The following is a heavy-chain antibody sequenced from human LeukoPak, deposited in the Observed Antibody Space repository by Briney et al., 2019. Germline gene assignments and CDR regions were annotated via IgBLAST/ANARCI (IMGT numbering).Heavy chain of an antibody. CDR1: ARSINSGNS. CDR3: ATAPILRGEGGEHYKYGMDV. D-gene: IGHD2-2*02. Sequence: SRTLSLTCPLSARSINSGNSGSGVRQSPGKGLGWIGEIYHIGAPDYNPSIKSRVTISADTFKNPFSLEMTSVTAADTAVYYSATAPILRGEGGEHYKYGMDVWGQGTTVIVSS. J-gene: IGHJ6*02. CDR2: IYHIGAP. V-gene: IGHV4-4*02.